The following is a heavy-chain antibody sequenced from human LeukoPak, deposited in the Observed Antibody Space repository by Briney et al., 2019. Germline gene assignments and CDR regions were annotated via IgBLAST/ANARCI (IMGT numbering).Heavy chain of an antibody. Sequence: PGGSLRLSCAASGFTVSSNYMSWVRQAPGKGLEWVSVIYSGGSTYYADSVKGRFTISRDNSKNTLYLQMNSLRAEDTAVYCCARDRGGYSGYEAENDYGGNSGGGGFDYWGQGTLVTVSS. CDR3: ARDRGGYSGYEAENDYGGNSGGGGFDY. CDR1: GFTVSSNY. J-gene: IGHJ4*02. CDR2: IYSGGST. D-gene: IGHD4-23*01. V-gene: IGHV3-66*01.